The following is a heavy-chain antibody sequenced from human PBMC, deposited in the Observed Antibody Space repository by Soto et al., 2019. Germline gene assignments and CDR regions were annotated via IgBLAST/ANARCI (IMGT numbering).Heavy chain of an antibody. D-gene: IGHD1-26*01. J-gene: IGHJ6*02. CDR1: GFSFSTFS. V-gene: IGHV3-7*03. CDR3: ARGRGYYYGMDV. Sequence: GGSLRLSCVASGFSFSTFSMAWVRQAPGKGLGWVAKIKEDGSEKYYVDSLKGRFTVSRDNAKNSLFLQINSLKVEDTAVYYCARGRGYYYGMDVWGPGTSVTV. CDR2: IKEDGSEK.